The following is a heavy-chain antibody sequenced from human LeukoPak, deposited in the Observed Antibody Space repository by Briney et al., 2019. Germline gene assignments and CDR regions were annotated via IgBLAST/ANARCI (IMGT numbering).Heavy chain of an antibody. Sequence: PGGSLRLSCAASGFTFRNYAMHWVRQAPGKGLEWVAFISYNGDTEYYADSVKGRFTISRDNSRNTLDLQMNSVRADDTAMYYCATEGAMQSDAFDMWGQGTMVTVSS. D-gene: IGHD3-16*01. J-gene: IGHJ3*02. CDR2: ISYNGDTE. CDR1: GFTFRNYA. V-gene: IGHV3-30*04. CDR3: ATEGAMQSDAFDM.